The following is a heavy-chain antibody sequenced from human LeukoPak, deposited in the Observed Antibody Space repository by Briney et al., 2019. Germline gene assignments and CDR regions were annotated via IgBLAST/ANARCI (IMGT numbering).Heavy chain of an antibody. CDR3: ARVPNGYSSGWYVDY. Sequence: SQTLSLTCTVSGGSISSGDYYWSWIRQPPGKGLEWIGGIHYSGNTYYNPSLKSRVTISVDTSKNQFSLKLSSVTAADTAVYYCARVPNGYSSGWYVDYWGQGTLVTVSS. D-gene: IGHD6-19*01. CDR2: IHYSGNT. J-gene: IGHJ4*02. V-gene: IGHV4-39*01. CDR1: GGSISSGDYY.